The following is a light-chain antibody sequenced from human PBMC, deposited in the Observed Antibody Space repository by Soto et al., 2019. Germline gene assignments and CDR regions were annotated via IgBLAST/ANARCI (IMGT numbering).Light chain of an antibody. J-gene: IGKJ4*01. CDR2: GAS. V-gene: IGKV3-20*01. CDR1: QSVSSSF. CDR3: QQYNNWPPLT. Sequence: EIVLTQSPGTLSLSPGERATLSCRASQSVSSSFLAWYQQKPGQAPRPLIYGASSRATGIPDRFSGSGSGTDFTLTISRLEPEDFAVYYCQQYNNWPPLTFGGGTKVEIK.